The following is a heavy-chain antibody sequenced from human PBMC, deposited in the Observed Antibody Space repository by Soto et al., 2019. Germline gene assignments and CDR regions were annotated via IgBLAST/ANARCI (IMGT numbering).Heavy chain of an antibody. Sequence: ASVKVSCKASGYTFTSYYMHWVRQAPGQGLEWMGWITDYNGNTNYAQKLQGRVTMTTGTSTSTAYMELRSLRSDDTAVYYCARESLVPAATYYGMDVWGQGTTVTVSS. CDR1: GYTFTSYY. D-gene: IGHD2-2*01. V-gene: IGHV1-18*04. CDR3: ARESLVPAATYYGMDV. CDR2: ITDYNGNT. J-gene: IGHJ6*02.